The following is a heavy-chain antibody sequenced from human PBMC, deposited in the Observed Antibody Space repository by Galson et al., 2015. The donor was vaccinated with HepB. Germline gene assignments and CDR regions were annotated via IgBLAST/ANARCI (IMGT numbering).Heavy chain of an antibody. CDR1: GGTFSSYA. CDR2: IIPILGIA. V-gene: IGHV1-69*04. CDR3: ARIPTVIPNYFDY. J-gene: IGHJ4*02. Sequence: SVKVSCKASGGTFSSYAISWVRQAPGQGLEWMGRIIPILGIANYAQKFQGRVTITADKSTSTAYMELSSLRSEDTAVYYCARIPTVIPNYFDYWGQGTLVTVSS. D-gene: IGHD4-17*01.